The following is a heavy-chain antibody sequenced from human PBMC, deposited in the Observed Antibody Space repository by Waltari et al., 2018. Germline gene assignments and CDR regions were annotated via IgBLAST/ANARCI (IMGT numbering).Heavy chain of an antibody. CDR2: INPNSGGT. CDR3: ARESALLEWPRNYYYGMDV. Sequence: QVQLVQSGAEVKKPGASVKVSCKASGYTFTGYYMHWVRQAPGQGLEWMGWINPNSGGTNYAQKFQGRVTMTRDTSISTAYMELSRLRSDDTAVYYCARESALLEWPRNYYYGMDVWGQGTTVIVSS. D-gene: IGHD3-3*01. J-gene: IGHJ6*02. V-gene: IGHV1-2*02. CDR1: GYTFTGYY.